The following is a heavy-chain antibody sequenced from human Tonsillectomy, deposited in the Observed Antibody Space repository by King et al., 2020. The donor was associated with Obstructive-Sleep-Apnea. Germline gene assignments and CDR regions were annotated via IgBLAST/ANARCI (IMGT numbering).Heavy chain of an antibody. Sequence: VQLVESGGGVVQPGRSLRLSCVASGFTFSSYGMHWVRQAPGKGLEWVAFIWYDGKKKDYADSGKGRFTISRDNSKNTLYLEMNSLTGEDTAVYYCAKDLMGHYAFDYWGQGTLVTVSS. J-gene: IGHJ4*02. D-gene: IGHD4-17*01. CDR1: GFTFSSYG. CDR2: IWYDGKKK. CDR3: AKDLMGHYAFDY. V-gene: IGHV3-33*06.